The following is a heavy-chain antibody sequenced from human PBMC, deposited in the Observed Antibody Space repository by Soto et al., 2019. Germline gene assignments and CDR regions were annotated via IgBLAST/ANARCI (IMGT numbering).Heavy chain of an antibody. Sequence: SETLSLTCTVSGGSISSSSYYWGWIRQPPGKGLEWIGSIYYSGSTYYNPSLKSRVTISVDTSKNQFSLKLSSVTAADTAVYYCARRRRTTVTTVYYYSGMDVWGQGNTVTVSS. D-gene: IGHD4-17*01. CDR3: ARRRRTTVTTVYYYSGMDV. CDR2: IYYSGST. J-gene: IGHJ6*02. V-gene: IGHV4-39*01. CDR1: GGSISSSSYY.